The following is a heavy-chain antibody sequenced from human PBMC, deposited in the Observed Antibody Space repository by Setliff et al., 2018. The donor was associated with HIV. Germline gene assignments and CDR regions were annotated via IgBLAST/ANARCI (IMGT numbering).Heavy chain of an antibody. Sequence: ASVKVSCKASGYSFSRFSINWVRQAPGQGLEWMGWINTNSWIPTYAQGFTGRFVFSLDTTVRTAYLEISDLRADDTGVYYCARDSSEYFDFSSGDFHYMDVWGKGTTVTVPS. CDR2: INTNSWIP. V-gene: IGHV7-4-1*02. CDR1: GYSFSRFS. D-gene: IGHD3-3*01. CDR3: ARDSSEYFDFSSGDFHYMDV. J-gene: IGHJ6*03.